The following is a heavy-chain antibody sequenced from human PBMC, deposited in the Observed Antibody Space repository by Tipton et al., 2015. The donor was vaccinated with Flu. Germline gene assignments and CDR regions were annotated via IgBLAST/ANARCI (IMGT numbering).Heavy chain of an antibody. CDR2: INHSGST. CDR3: ARVWSSFVATASLDY. V-gene: IGHV4-34*01. D-gene: IGHD1-1*01. J-gene: IGHJ4*02. CDR1: GGSFSGYY. Sequence: TLSLTCAVYGGSFSGYYWSWIRQPPGKGLEWIGEINHSGSTNYNPSLKSRVTISVDTSKNQFSLTLTSVTAADTAVYYCARVWSSFVATASLDYWGRGTLVTVSS.